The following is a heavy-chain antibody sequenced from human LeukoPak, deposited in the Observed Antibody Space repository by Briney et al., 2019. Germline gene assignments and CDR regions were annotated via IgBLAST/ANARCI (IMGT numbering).Heavy chain of an antibody. V-gene: IGHV3-53*01. Sequence: GGSLRLSCAASGFTVSSNYMSWVRQAPGKGLEWVSVIYSGGSTYYADSVKGRFTISRDNSKNTLYLQMNSLRAEDTAVYYCARGSPYDSWSGSLYYFDYWGREPWSPSPQ. J-gene: IGHJ4*02. CDR2: IYSGGST. D-gene: IGHD3-3*01. CDR3: ARGSPYDSWSGSLYYFDY. CDR1: GFTVSSNY.